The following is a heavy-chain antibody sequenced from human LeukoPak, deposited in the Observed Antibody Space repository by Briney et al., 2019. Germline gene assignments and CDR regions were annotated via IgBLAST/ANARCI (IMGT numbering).Heavy chain of an antibody. Sequence: GGSLRLSCAASGFTFSSYGMHWVHQAPGKGLEWVAFIRYDGSNKYYADSVKGRFTISRDNSKNTLYLQMNSLRAEDAAVYYCAKVRVDYYGSGIDYWGQGTLVTVSS. CDR1: GFTFSSYG. CDR3: AKVRVDYYGSGIDY. V-gene: IGHV3-30*02. J-gene: IGHJ4*02. CDR2: IRYDGSNK. D-gene: IGHD3-10*01.